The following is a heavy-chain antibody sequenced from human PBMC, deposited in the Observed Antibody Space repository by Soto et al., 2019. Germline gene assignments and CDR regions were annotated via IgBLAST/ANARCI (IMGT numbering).Heavy chain of an antibody. J-gene: IGHJ4*02. V-gene: IGHV3-21*01. D-gene: IGHD3-22*01. CDR2: ISSTTNYI. Sequence: GGSLRLSCAASGFTFTRYSTNWARQAPGKGLEWVSSISSTTNYIYYADSVKGRFTISRDNSKNTVYLQVSKLRAEDTAVYFCARDQTDSGGYSDSWGQGTLVTVSS. CDR3: ARDQTDSGGYSDS. CDR1: GFTFTRYS.